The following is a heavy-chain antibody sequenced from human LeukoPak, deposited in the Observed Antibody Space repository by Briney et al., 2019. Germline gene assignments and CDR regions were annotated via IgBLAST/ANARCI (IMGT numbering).Heavy chain of an antibody. V-gene: IGHV4-59*01. CDR1: GVSLLSYH. D-gene: IGHD4-17*01. J-gene: IGHJ4*02. Sequence: SETLSLTCTVSGVSLLSYHWSGLRDPPGKGLEWIGYMSYSGSTNYNPSLQSRVTMSINASKNQFSLRLRSVTAADTAVYYCARGSDFGDYWGQGTLVTVSS. CDR3: ARGSDFGDY. CDR2: MSYSGST.